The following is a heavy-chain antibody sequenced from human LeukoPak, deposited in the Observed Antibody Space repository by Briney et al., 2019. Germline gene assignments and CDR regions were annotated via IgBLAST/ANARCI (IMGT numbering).Heavy chain of an antibody. CDR2: IYYSGST. CDR1: GGSISSSSYY. J-gene: IGHJ4*02. Sequence: PSETLSLTCTVSGGSISSSSYYWGWIRQPPGKGLEWIGSIYYSGSTYYNPSLKSRVTISVDTSKNQFSLKLSSVTAADTAVYYYARDWDGGNPTDYWGQGTLVTVSS. CDR3: ARDWDGGNPTDY. D-gene: IGHD4-23*01. V-gene: IGHV4-39*07.